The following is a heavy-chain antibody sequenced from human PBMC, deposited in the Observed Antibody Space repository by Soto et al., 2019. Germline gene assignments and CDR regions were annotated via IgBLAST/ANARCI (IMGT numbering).Heavy chain of an antibody. D-gene: IGHD1-26*01. Sequence: QVQLVQSGAEVKKPGASVKVSCKASGYTFTNYGFSWVRQAPGQGLEWMGWINAYNGNTNYARKLQGRVTMTTDTSTSRAYMELRSLRYDDTAVYYCARDLALELGDYWGQRTLVTGSS. J-gene: IGHJ4*02. V-gene: IGHV1-18*01. CDR2: INAYNGNT. CDR3: ARDLALELGDY. CDR1: GYTFTNYG.